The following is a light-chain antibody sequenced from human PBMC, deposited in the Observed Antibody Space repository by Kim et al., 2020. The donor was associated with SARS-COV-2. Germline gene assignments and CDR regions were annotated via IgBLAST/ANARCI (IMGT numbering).Light chain of an antibody. Sequence: SVSPGHTASITCSGDKLGDKYACWYQQKPGPTPVLVIYQDSKRPSGIPERFSGSNSGNTATLTISGTQAMDEADYYCQAWDSSTGVFGGGTQLTVL. CDR3: QAWDSSTGV. V-gene: IGLV3-1*01. CDR2: QDS. J-gene: IGLJ3*02. CDR1: KLGDKY.